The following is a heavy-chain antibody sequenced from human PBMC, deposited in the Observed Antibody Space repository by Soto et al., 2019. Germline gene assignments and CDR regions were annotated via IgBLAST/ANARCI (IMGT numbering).Heavy chain of an antibody. CDR1: GYPFSNYG. V-gene: IGHV1-18*01. CDR2: VNIDRGNT. Sequence: QVQLVQSGPEAKKPGASVRVSCKPSGYPFSNYGISWMRQAPGQGLEWMGWVNIDRGNTKYAQKFQDRVTMTTDTSTSTVYLELRSLRSDDTALYYCARERGGYRYGDYWGQGTLVTVSS. CDR3: ARERGGYRYGDY. D-gene: IGHD5-18*01. J-gene: IGHJ4*02.